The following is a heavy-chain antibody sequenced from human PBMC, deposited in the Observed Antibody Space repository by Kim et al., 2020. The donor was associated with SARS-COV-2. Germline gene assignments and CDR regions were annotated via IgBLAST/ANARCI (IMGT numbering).Heavy chain of an antibody. J-gene: IGHJ5*02. Sequence: GASLKISCKGSGYSFTSYWIGWVRQMPGKGLEWMGIIYPGDSDTRYSPSFQGQVTISADKSISTAYLQWSSLKASDTAMYYCARQNYYDSSGYWGWFDPWGQGTLVTVSS. CDR2: IYPGDSDT. CDR3: ARQNYYDSSGYWGWFDP. D-gene: IGHD3-22*01. V-gene: IGHV5-51*01. CDR1: GYSFTSYW.